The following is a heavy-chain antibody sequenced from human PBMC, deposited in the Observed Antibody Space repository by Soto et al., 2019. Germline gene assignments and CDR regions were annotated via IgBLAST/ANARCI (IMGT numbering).Heavy chain of an antibody. CDR1: GGSFSGYY. J-gene: IGHJ6*02. CDR2: INHSGST. CDR3: ATMVRGVIITGPGYYGMDV. Sequence: SETLSLTCAVYGGSFSGYYWSWIRQPTGKGLEWIGEINHSGSTNYNPSLKSRVTISVDTSKNQFSLKLSSVTAADTAVYYCATMVRGVIITGPGYYGMDVWGQGTTVTVSS. D-gene: IGHD3-10*01. V-gene: IGHV4-34*01.